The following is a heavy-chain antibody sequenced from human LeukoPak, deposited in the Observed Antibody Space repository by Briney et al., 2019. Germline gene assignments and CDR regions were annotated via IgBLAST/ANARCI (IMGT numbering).Heavy chain of an antibody. D-gene: IGHD2-2*01. Sequence: GASVKVSCKASGGTFSSYAIGWVRQAPGQGLEWMGRIIPILGIANYAQKFQGRVTITADKSTSTAYMELSSLRSEDTAVYYCARAGDYCSSTSCYGIWFDPWGQGTLVTVSS. V-gene: IGHV1-69*04. CDR3: ARAGDYCSSTSCYGIWFDP. CDR2: IIPILGIA. J-gene: IGHJ5*02. CDR1: GGTFSSYA.